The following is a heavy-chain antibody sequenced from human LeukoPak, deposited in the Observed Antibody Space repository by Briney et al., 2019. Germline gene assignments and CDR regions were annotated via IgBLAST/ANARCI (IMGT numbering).Heavy chain of an antibody. CDR1: GFTFSNAW. V-gene: IGHV3-15*01. Sequence: GGSLRLSCAASGFTFSNAWMSWVRQAPGKGLEWVGRIKSKTDGGTAGYAAPVKGRFTISRDDSKNTLYLEMYSLKTEDTAMYYCARVGSSNDYWGQGTLVTVSS. CDR2: IKSKTDGGTA. CDR3: ARVGSSNDY. J-gene: IGHJ4*02. D-gene: IGHD4-11*01.